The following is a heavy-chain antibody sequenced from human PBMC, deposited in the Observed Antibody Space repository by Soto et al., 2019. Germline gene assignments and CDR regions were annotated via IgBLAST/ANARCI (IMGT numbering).Heavy chain of an antibody. D-gene: IGHD3-9*01. CDR2: INAGNGNT. V-gene: IGHV1-3*01. CDR3: ARDEDGVYDILTGANGMDV. CDR1: GYTFTSYA. J-gene: IGHJ6*04. Sequence: ASVKVSCKTSGYTFTSYAMHWVRQAPRQRLEWIGWINAGNGNTKYSQKFQGRVTITRDTTASTAYMELSSLRSEDTAVNYCARDEDGVYDILTGANGMDVWGKGTTVTVSS.